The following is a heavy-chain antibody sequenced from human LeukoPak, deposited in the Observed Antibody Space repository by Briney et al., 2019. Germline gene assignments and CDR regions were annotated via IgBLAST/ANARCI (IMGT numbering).Heavy chain of an antibody. V-gene: IGHV3-21*01. CDR3: ARDPTGGNYFDY. J-gene: IGHJ4*02. D-gene: IGHD3-16*01. CDR1: GFTFSSYS. CDR2: ISSSSSYI. Sequence: GGSLRLSCAASGFTFSSYSMNWVRQAPGKGLEWVSSISSSSSYIYYADSVKGRFTISRDNSKNTLYLQMNSLRAEDTAVYYCARDPTGGNYFDYWGQGTLVTVSS.